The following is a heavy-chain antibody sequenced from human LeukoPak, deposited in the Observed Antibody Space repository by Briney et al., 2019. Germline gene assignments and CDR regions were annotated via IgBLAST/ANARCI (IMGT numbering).Heavy chain of an antibody. Sequence: PSETLSLTCTVSDDSISTYYWTWIRQPPGKGLEWIGYMYHGGHTNYNPSLKSRVTISIDTSKNQFSLKVRSVTAADTAVYYCARDRRVYCSGSSCSYYFDYWSQGTLVTVSS. V-gene: IGHV4-59*01. D-gene: IGHD2-2*01. CDR1: DDSISTYY. CDR3: ARDRRVYCSGSSCSYYFDY. J-gene: IGHJ4*02. CDR2: MYHGGHT.